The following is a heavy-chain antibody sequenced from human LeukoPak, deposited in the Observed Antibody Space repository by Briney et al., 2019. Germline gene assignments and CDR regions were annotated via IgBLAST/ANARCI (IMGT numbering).Heavy chain of an antibody. D-gene: IGHD3-3*01. CDR3: ARASSGDFWSGYPFDY. CDR2: IYHSGTT. Sequence: SETLSLTCTVSAYSISSGYYWGWIRQPPGKGLEWIGNIYHSGTTYYNPSLTSRVTISVDTSKNQFSLKLSSVTAADTAVYYCARASSGDFWSGYPFDYWGQGTLVTVSS. J-gene: IGHJ4*02. CDR1: AYSISSGYY. V-gene: IGHV4-38-2*02.